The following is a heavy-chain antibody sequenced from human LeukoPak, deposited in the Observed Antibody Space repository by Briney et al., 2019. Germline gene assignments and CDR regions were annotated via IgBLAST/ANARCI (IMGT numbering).Heavy chain of an antibody. D-gene: IGHD1-26*01. CDR1: GFTFSSYA. Sequence: GGSLRLSCAASGFTFSSYAMHWVRQAPGKGLEWVAVISYDGSSKYYADSVKGRFTISRDNSKNTLYLQMNSLRAEDTAVYYCARVREARFDYWGQGTLVTVSS. CDR2: ISYDGSSK. V-gene: IGHV3-30*04. CDR3: ARVREARFDY. J-gene: IGHJ4*02.